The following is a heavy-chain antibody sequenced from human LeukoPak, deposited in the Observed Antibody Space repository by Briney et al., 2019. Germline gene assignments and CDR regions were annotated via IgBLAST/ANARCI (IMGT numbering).Heavy chain of an antibody. CDR1: GFTFDDYG. CDR3: AREGFDSSGESYGMDV. J-gene: IGHJ6*02. V-gene: IGHV3-20*01. CDR2: ANWNGGST. Sequence: GGSLRLSCAASGFTFDDYGMSWVRQVPGKGLEWVSGANWNGGSTGYAGSVKGRFTISRDNAKNSLYLQMNSLRAEDTALYHCAREGFDSSGESYGMDVWGQGTTVTVSS. D-gene: IGHD3-22*01.